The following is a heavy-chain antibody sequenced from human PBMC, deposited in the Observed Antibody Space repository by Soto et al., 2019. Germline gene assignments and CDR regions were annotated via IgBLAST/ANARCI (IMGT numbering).Heavy chain of an antibody. Sequence: SETLSLTCTVSGGSISSGGYYWSWIRQHPGKGLEWIGYIYYSGSTYYNPSLKSRVTISVDTSKNQFSLKLSSVTAADTAVYYCASSPRNWDTAMVTYFDYWGQGTLVTVSS. D-gene: IGHD5-18*01. V-gene: IGHV4-31*03. CDR1: GGSISSGGYY. J-gene: IGHJ4*02. CDR2: IYYSGST. CDR3: ASSPRNWDTAMVTYFDY.